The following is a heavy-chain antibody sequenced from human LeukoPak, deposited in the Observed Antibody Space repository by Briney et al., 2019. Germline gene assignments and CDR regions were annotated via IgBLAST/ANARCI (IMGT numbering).Heavy chain of an antibody. CDR2: IYYSGNT. V-gene: IGHV4-39*07. CDR1: GGSISNYY. Sequence: SETLSLTCTVSGGSISNYYWGWIRQAPGKGLEWIGSIYYSGNTYYNSSLKSRVTISLDTSKNQFSLKLSSVTAADTTVYYCARSGMVRGVNFDYWGQGTLVTVSS. D-gene: IGHD3-10*01. J-gene: IGHJ4*02. CDR3: ARSGMVRGVNFDY.